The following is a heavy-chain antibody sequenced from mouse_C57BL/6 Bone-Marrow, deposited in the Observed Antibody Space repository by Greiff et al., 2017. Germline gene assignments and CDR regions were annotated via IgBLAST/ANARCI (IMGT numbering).Heavy chain of an antibody. J-gene: IGHJ3*01. CDR3: ARGSFAY. CDR1: GYAFTNYL. Sequence: QVQLQQSGAELVRPGTSVKVSCKASGYAFTNYLIEWVKQRPGQGLESIGVINPGSGGTNYNEKFKGKATLTADKSSSTAYMQLSSLTSDDSAVYFCARGSFAYWGQGTLVTVSA. CDR2: INPGSGGT. V-gene: IGHV1-54*01.